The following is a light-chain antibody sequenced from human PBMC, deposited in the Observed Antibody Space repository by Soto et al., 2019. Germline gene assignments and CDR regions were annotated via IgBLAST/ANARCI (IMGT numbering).Light chain of an antibody. CDR2: GAS. CDR3: QHYGSSLIT. J-gene: IGKJ5*01. Sequence: IVFSQSPSALSLSHGERATLSCRASQSVSNNYLAWYQQKPGQAPRLLIYGASNRATGIPDRFSGSGSGTDFTLTISRLEPEDFAVYFCQHYGSSLITFGQGTRLEIK. V-gene: IGKV3-20*01. CDR1: QSVSNNY.